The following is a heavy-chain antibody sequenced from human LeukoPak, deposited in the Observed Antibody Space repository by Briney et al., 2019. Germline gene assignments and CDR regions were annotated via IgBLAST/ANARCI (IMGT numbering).Heavy chain of an antibody. D-gene: IGHD3-22*01. CDR2: IYYSGST. V-gene: IGHV4-39*01. Sequence: PSETLSLTCTVSGGSISSSNYYWGWIRQPPGKGLEWIGSIYYSGSTYYNPSLKSRVTISADTSKNQFSPKLTSVTAADTAVYYCARLYYYYYFDYWGQGTLVTVSS. CDR1: GGSISSSNYY. CDR3: ARLYYYYYFDY. J-gene: IGHJ4*02.